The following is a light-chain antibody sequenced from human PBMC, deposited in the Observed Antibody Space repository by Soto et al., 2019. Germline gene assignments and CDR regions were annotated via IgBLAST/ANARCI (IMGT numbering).Light chain of an antibody. CDR1: QSIRSW. Sequence: DIQMTQSPSTLSASVGDRVTITCRASQSIRSWLAWYQQKPGKAPKLLIYKASSLETGVPLSFSGSGSGTEFTLTISSLQPDDFATYYCQQYNSYPWTFGQGTKVDIK. CDR2: KAS. CDR3: QQYNSYPWT. V-gene: IGKV1-5*03. J-gene: IGKJ1*01.